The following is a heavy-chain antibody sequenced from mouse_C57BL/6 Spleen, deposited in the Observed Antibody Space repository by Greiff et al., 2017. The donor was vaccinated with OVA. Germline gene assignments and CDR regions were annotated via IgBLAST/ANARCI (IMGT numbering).Heavy chain of an antibody. J-gene: IGHJ4*01. CDR1: GFSFNTYA. CDR2: IRSKSNNYAT. Sequence: EVKLVESGGGLVQPKGSLKLSCAASGFSFNTYAMNWVRQAPGKGLEWVARIRSKSNNYATYYADSVKDRFTISRDDSESMLYLQMNNLKTEDTAMYYCVRQAYYSKGYAMDYWGQGTSVTVSS. V-gene: IGHV10-1*01. D-gene: IGHD2-5*01. CDR3: VRQAYYSKGYAMDY.